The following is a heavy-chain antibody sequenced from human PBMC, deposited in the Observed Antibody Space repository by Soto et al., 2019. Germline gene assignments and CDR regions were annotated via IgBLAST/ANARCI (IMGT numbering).Heavy chain of an antibody. D-gene: IGHD6-6*01. CDR1: GGTFSSYA. CDR2: IIPIFGTA. V-gene: IGHV1-69*13. J-gene: IGHJ6*02. CDR3: ARSPYSSSGYYYYYGMDV. Sequence: GAPVKVSCKASGGTFSSYAISWVRQAPGQGLEWMGGIIPIFGTANYAQKFQGRVTITADESTSTAYMELSSLRSEDTAVYYCARSPYSSSGYYYYYGMDVWGQGTTVTVSS.